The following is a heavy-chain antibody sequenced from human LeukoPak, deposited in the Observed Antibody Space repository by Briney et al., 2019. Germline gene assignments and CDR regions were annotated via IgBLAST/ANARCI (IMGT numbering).Heavy chain of an antibody. J-gene: IGHJ4*02. Sequence: ASVKVSCKASGGTFSSYAISWVRQAPGQGLEWMGWINPNSGGTNYAQKFQGRVTMTRDTSISTAYMELSRLRSDDTAVYHCARGRPGYWGQGTLVTVSS. V-gene: IGHV1-2*02. CDR1: GGTFSSYA. CDR3: ARGRPGY. CDR2: INPNSGGT.